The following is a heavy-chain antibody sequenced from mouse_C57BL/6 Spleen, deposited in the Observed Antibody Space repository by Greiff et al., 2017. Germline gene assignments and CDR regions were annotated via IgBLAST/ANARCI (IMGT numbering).Heavy chain of an antibody. CDR1: GYTFTDYY. CDR3: ARSAYDGSSFDY. CDR2: INPNNGGT. J-gene: IGHJ2*01. Sequence: VQLQQSGPELVKPGASVKISCKASGYTFTDYYMNWVKQSHGKSLEWIGDINPNNGGTSYNQKFKGKATLTVDKSSSTAYMELRSLTSEDSAVYDCARSAYDGSSFDYWGQGTTLTVSS. D-gene: IGHD1-1*01. V-gene: IGHV1-26*01.